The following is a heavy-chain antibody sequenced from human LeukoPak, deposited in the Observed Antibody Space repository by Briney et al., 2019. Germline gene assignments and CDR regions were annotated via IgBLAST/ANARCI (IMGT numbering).Heavy chain of an antibody. V-gene: IGHV3-23*01. CDR1: GFTFSSYA. J-gene: IGHJ3*02. Sequence: QAGGSLRLSCAASGFTFSSYAMSWVRQAPGKGLEWVSAISGSGGSTYYADSVKGRFTISGDNSKNTLYLQMNSLRAEDTAVYYCAKRGPSWFGELLGAFDIWGQGTMVTVSS. D-gene: IGHD3-10*01. CDR2: ISGSGGST. CDR3: AKRGPSWFGELLGAFDI.